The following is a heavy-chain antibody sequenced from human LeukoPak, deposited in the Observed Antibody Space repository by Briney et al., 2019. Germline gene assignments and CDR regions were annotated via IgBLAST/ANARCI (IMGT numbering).Heavy chain of an antibody. D-gene: IGHD5-24*01. J-gene: IGHJ3*02. CDR1: GYTFTKYA. CDR2: INPKTGNP. V-gene: IGHV7-4-1*02. CDR3: ARDRWGDGYNYFHAFDI. Sequence: ASVKVSCKASGYTFTKYAVNWVRQAPGQGLEWMGWINPKTGNPTYAQAFTGRFVFSLDTSVSTTYLQISSLKAEDTAVYYCARDRWGDGYNYFHAFDIWGQGTMVTVSS.